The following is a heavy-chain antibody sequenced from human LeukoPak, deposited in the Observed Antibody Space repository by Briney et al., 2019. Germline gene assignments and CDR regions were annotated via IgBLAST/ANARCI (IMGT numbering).Heavy chain of an antibody. V-gene: IGHV3-48*03. D-gene: IGHD1-26*01. J-gene: IGHJ6*02. CDR1: GFTFSSYE. CDR3: ARDNAPLVGATSYYGMDV. CDR2: ISSSGSTI. Sequence: GGSLRLSCAASGFTFSSYEMNWVRQAPGKGLEWVSYISSSGSTIYYADSAEGRFTISRDNAKNSLYLQMNSLRAEDTAVYYCARDNAPLVGATSYYGMDVWGQGTTVTVSS.